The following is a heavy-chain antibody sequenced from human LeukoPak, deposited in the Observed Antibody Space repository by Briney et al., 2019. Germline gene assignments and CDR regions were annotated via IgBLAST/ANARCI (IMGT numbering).Heavy chain of an antibody. J-gene: IGHJ4*01. V-gene: IGHV3-66*01. Sequence: PGGSLRLSCAVSGFRVTNDYMNWVRQAPGKSLEWVSIIYAGGSTYYADSVKGRFTISRDSSNNTLFPQMSNLRADDSGLYYCATDIRSSPLGFWGHGTLVTVSS. CDR2: IYAGGST. D-gene: IGHD3-9*01. CDR3: ATDIRSSPLGF. CDR1: GFRVTNDY.